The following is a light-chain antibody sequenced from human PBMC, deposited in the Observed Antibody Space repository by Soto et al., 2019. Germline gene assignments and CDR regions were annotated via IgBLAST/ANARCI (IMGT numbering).Light chain of an antibody. J-gene: IGKJ1*01. V-gene: IGKV3-15*01. CDR2: GAS. CDR3: QQYNNWPWT. CDR1: QSVSSN. Sequence: EIVMTQSPATLSVSPGERATLSCRASQSVSSNLAWYQQKPGQAPRLLIYGASTRATGFPARFSGSASGTEFTLTISSLQSEDFAVYYCQQYNNWPWTFGQGTKVDIK.